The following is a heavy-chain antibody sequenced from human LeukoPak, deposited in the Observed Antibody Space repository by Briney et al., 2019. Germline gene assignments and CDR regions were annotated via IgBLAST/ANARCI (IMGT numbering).Heavy chain of an antibody. Sequence: SVKVSCKASGGTFSSYAISWVRQAPGQGLEWMGRILPIFGTANYAQKFQGRVTITTDESTSTAYMELSSLRSEDTAVYYCARGVGATMPHYFDYWGQGTLVSVSS. CDR2: ILPIFGTA. D-gene: IGHD1-26*01. V-gene: IGHV1-69*05. CDR3: ARGVGATMPHYFDY. CDR1: GGTFSSYA. J-gene: IGHJ4*02.